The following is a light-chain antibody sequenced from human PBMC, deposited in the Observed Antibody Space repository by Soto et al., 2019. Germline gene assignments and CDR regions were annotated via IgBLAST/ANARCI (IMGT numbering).Light chain of an antibody. J-gene: IGLJ1*01. V-gene: IGLV1-44*01. Sequence: QSVLTQPPSASGTPGQRVTISCSGSGSNIGSNTVDWYQQPPGTAPKLLIYSNNQRPSGVPDRFSGSKSGTSVSLAISGLQSEDEADYYCAAWDDSLNGRLFGTGTKVTVL. CDR1: GSNIGSNT. CDR3: AAWDDSLNGRL. CDR2: SNN.